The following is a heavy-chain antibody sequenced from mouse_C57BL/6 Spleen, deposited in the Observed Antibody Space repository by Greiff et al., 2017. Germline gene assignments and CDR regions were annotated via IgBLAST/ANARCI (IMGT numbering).Heavy chain of an antibody. CDR2: INPNNGGT. CDR3: AKTEDYDGGAWVAD. J-gene: IGHJ3*01. V-gene: IGHV1-22*01. Sequence: EVQLQQSGPELVKPGASVKMSCKASGYTFTDYNMHWVKQSHGKSLEWIGYINPNNGGTSYNQKFKGKATLTVNKSSSTAYMELRSLTSEDSAVYYCAKTEDYDGGAWVADWGQGALVTVSA. CDR1: GYTFTDYN. D-gene: IGHD2-4*01.